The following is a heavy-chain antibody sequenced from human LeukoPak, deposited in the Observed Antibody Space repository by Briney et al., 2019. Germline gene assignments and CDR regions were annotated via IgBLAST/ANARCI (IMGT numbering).Heavy chain of an antibody. CDR1: GFSLSTSGVG. CDR2: IYWDDDK. CDR3: AHRRYSGYVADYFDY. Sequence: KTSGPMLVKPTQTLTLTCTFSGFSLSTSGVGVGWIRQPPGKALEWLALIYWDDDKRYSPSLKSRLTITKDTSKNQVVLTMTNMDPVDTATYYCAHRRYSGYVADYFDYWGQGTLVTVSS. J-gene: IGHJ4*02. V-gene: IGHV2-5*02. D-gene: IGHD5-12*01.